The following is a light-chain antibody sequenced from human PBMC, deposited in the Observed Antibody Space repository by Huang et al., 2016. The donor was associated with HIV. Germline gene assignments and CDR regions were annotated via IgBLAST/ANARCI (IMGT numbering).Light chain of an antibody. CDR3: QQRSNWPT. V-gene: IGKV3-11*01. CDR1: QSVSSD. CDR2: DAS. Sequence: IVLTQSPATLSLSPAERATLSCRASQSVSSDLAWYQQKPGQAPRLLIYDASNRATGIPARFSGSGSGTDFTLTISSLEPEDFAVYYCQQRSNWPTFGPGTKVDIK. J-gene: IGKJ3*01.